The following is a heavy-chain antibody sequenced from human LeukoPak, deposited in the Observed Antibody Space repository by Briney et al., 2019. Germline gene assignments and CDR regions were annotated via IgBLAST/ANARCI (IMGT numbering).Heavy chain of an antibody. V-gene: IGHV3-74*01. J-gene: IGHJ3*02. CDR2: IYSDGIST. D-gene: IGHD3-3*01. CDR1: EFTFSSYW. Sequence: PGGSLRLSCAASEFTFSSYWMHWVRQAPGKGLVWVSRIYSDGISTSYADSVKGRFTISRDNAKNTLYLQMNTLRAEDTAVYYCARGFTIFGVVNDAFDIWGQGTMVTVSS. CDR3: ARGFTIFGVVNDAFDI.